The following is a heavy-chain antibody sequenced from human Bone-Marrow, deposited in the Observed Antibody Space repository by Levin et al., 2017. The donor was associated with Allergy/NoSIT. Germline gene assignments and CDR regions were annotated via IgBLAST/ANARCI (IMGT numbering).Heavy chain of an antibody. CDR3: ARGGVALAGGLPALDF. Sequence: GESLKISCEGSGYKFTTSWIAWMRQTPGKGLEWMGIIQPDYSDTIYSPTYQGQVTISADKSISTAYLQWSRLKASDTAMYYCARGGVALAGGLPALDFWGQGTMVTVSS. D-gene: IGHD6-19*01. CDR2: IQPDYSDT. V-gene: IGHV5-51*01. J-gene: IGHJ3*01. CDR1: GYKFTTSW.